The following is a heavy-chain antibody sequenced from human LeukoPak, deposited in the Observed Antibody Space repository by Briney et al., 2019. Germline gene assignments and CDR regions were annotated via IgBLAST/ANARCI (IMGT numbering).Heavy chain of an antibody. CDR3: AREGLPQLVRDYYGMDV. D-gene: IGHD6-6*01. CDR1: GFTFSSYA. J-gene: IGHJ6*02. V-gene: IGHV3-64*01. Sequence: GGSLRLSCAASGFTFSSYAMHWVRQAPGKGLEYVSAISSNGGSTYYANSVKGRFTISRDNSKNTLYLQMGSLRAEDMAVYYCAREGLPQLVRDYYGMDVWGQGTTVTVSS. CDR2: ISSNGGST.